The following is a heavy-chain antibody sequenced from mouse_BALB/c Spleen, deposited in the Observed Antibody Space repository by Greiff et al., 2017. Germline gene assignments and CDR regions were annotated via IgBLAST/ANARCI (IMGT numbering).Heavy chain of an antibody. Sequence: QLQQTGPELVKPGASVKISCKASGYSFTDYIMHWVKQSHGKSLEWIGNINPYYGSTSYNLKFKGKATLTVDKSSSTAYMQLNSLTSEDSAVYYCAREGDGNDGSWCAYWGQGTLVTVSA. J-gene: IGHJ3*01. V-gene: IGHV1-39*01. CDR3: AREGDGNDGSWCAY. CDR1: GYSFTDYI. CDR2: INPYYGST. D-gene: IGHD2-2*01.